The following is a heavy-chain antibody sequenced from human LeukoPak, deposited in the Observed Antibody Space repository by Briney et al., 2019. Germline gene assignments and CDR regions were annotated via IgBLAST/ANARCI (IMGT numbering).Heavy chain of an antibody. D-gene: IGHD1-26*01. CDR3: ARARKWELLAFDY. CDR1: GFTFSSYS. V-gene: IGHV3-21*01. CDR2: ISSSSSYI. Sequence: GGSLRLSCAASGFTFSSYSMNWVRQAPGKGLEWVSSISSSSSYIYYADSVKGRFTISRDNAKNSLYLQMNSLRAEDTAVYYCARARKWELLAFDYWGQGTLVTVSS. J-gene: IGHJ4*02.